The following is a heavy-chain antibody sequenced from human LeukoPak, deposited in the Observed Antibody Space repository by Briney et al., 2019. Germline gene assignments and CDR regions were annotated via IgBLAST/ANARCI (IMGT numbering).Heavy chain of an antibody. J-gene: IGHJ4*02. V-gene: IGHV1-2*02. CDR2: INPNSGGT. CDR1: GYTFTSYA. Sequence: ASVKVSCKASGYTFTSYAINWVRQAPGQGLEWMGWINPNSGGTNYAQKFQGRVTMTRDTSISTAYMELSRLRSDDTAVYYCARGGGPIVVVTADADYWGQGTLVTVSS. CDR3: ARGGGPIVVVTADADY. D-gene: IGHD2-21*02.